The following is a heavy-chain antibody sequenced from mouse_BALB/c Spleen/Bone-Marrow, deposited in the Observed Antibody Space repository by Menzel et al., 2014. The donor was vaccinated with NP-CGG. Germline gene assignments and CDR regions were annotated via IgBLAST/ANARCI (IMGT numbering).Heavy chain of an antibody. CDR2: INPDRSTI. CDR3: ARLHYYGYGAC. Sequence: VQLQQSGGGLVQPGGSLKLSCAASGFDFSTFWMNWVRQAPGKGLEWIGEINPDRSTINYAPSLKDKFIISRDNAKNTLYLLMSRVRSEDTALYYCARLHYYGYGACWGQGTLVTVSA. CDR1: GFDFSTFW. J-gene: IGHJ3*01. V-gene: IGHV4-1*02. D-gene: IGHD1-2*01.